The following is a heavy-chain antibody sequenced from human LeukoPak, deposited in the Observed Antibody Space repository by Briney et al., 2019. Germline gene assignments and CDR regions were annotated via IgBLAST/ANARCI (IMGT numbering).Heavy chain of an antibody. CDR1: GFTFSSYG. J-gene: IGHJ6*02. Sequence: GGSLRLSCAASGFTFSSYGMHWVRQAPGRGLEWVAFIRYDGSNKYYADSVKGRFTISRDNSKNTLYLQMNSLRAEDTAVYYCARGAPVVVVAAAYGMDVWGQGTTVTVSS. V-gene: IGHV3-30*02. CDR3: ARGAPVVVVAAAYGMDV. CDR2: IRYDGSNK. D-gene: IGHD2-15*01.